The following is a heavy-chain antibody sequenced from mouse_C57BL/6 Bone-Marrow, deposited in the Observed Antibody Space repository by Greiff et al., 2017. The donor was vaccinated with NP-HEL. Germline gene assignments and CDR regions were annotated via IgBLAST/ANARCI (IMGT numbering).Heavy chain of an antibody. CDR3: ARSRYDGAWFAY. V-gene: IGHV1-76*01. D-gene: IGHD2-14*01. CDR1: GYTFTDYY. J-gene: IGHJ3*01. Sequence: QVQLQQSGAELVRPGASVKLSCKASGYTFTDYYINWVKQRPGQGLEWIARIYPGSGNTYYNEKFKGKATLTAEKSSSTAYMQLSSLTSEDSAVYFCARSRYDGAWFAYWGQGTLVTVSA. CDR2: IYPGSGNT.